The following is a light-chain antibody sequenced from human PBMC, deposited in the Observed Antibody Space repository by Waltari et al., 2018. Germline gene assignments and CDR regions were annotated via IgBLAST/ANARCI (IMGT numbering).Light chain of an antibody. CDR2: EVT. J-gene: IGLJ3*02. CDR3: SSYAGGSSLM. Sequence: QSALTQPPSASGSPGPSITIPCTGIRPDVEASDPVFGYQHHPGKAPKLVSYEVTKRPSGVPDRFSGSKSDNTASLAVSGLQAEDEADYYCSSYAGGSSLMFGGGTKLTVL. V-gene: IGLV2-8*01. CDR1: RPDVEASDP.